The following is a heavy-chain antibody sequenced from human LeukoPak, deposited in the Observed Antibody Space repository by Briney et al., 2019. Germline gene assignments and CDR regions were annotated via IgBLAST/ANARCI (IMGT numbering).Heavy chain of an antibody. CDR1: GYTFTSYD. CDR3: ARFRGGYGMDV. V-gene: IGHV1-8*01. Sequence: VASVNVSFKASGYTFTSYDINWVRQATGQGLEWMGWMNPNSGNTGYAQKFQGRVTVTRNTSISTAYMELSSLRSEDTAVYYCARFRGGYGMDVWGQGTTVAVSS. D-gene: IGHD3-10*01. J-gene: IGHJ6*02. CDR2: MNPNSGNT.